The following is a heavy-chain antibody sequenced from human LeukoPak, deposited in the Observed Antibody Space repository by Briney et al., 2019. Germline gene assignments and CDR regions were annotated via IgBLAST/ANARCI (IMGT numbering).Heavy chain of an antibody. J-gene: IGHJ4*02. CDR3: ARDDYGDSVFDY. V-gene: IGHV3-74*01. Sequence: GGSLRLSCAASGFTFSSYWMHWVRQVPGKGLVWVSRIKSDGSSTSYADSVKGRFTISRDNAKNTLYLQMNSLRAEDTAVYYCARDDYGDSVFDYWGQGTLVTVSS. CDR2: IKSDGSST. D-gene: IGHD4-17*01. CDR1: GFTFSSYW.